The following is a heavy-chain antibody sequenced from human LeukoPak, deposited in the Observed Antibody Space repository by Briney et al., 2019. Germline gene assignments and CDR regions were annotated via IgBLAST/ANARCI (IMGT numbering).Heavy chain of an antibody. J-gene: IGHJ4*02. D-gene: IGHD3-10*01. CDR3: VKERRIVWFGELSGFDY. CDR1: GFTISNYG. V-gene: IGHV3-64D*06. Sequence: GGSLRLSCSGSGFTISNYGMQWVRQAPGKGLEYVLGVNSNGGSTYYADSVKGRFTISRDNSKNTLYLQMSRLRTEDTAVYYCVKERRIVWFGELSGFDYWGQGTLVTVSS. CDR2: VNSNGGST.